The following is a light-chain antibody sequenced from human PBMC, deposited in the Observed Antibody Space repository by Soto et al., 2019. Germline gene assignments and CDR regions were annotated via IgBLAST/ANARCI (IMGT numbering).Light chain of an antibody. V-gene: IGKV1-39*01. Sequence: DIQMTQSPSSLSASIGDRVTITCRASQTIRKSLNWYQQKAETAPKLLIFGASSLQSGVPSRFSASGSGTEFTLTINSLQPEDFATYHCQQSYSIPWTFGQGTKVEI. CDR2: GAS. CDR1: QTIRKS. J-gene: IGKJ1*01. CDR3: QQSYSIPWT.